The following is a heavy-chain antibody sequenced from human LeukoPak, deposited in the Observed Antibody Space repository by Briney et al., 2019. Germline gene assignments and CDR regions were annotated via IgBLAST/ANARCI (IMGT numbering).Heavy chain of an antibody. CDR2: ISAYNGNT. J-gene: IGHJ4*02. V-gene: IGHV1-18*01. D-gene: IGHD2-2*01. CDR1: GFTFTSYG. Sequence: ASVKLSCKASGFTFTSYGISWVRQAPGQGLEWLGWISAYNGNTNYAQKLQVRVTMTTYTSTSTAYMELRSLTSDDTAVYYCARVNQLLRLFDYWGQGSLVTVSS. CDR3: ARVNQLLRLFDY.